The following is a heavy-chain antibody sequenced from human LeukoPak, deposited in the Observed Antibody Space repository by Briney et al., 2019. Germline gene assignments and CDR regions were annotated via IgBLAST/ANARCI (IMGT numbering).Heavy chain of an antibody. V-gene: IGHV4-59*01. CDR1: GGSISSYY. J-gene: IGHJ4*02. CDR2: IYYSGST. CDR3: ARWYYDSSGYYRTFDY. Sequence: SETLSLTCTVSGGSISSYYWSWIRQPPGKGPEWIGYIYYSGSTNYNPSLKSRVTISVDTSKNQSSLKLSSVTAADTAVYYCARWYYDSSGYYRTFDYWGQGTLVTVSS. D-gene: IGHD3-22*01.